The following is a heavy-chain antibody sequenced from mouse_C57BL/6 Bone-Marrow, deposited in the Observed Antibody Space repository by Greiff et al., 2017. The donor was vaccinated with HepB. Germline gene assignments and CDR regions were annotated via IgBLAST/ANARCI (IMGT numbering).Heavy chain of an antibody. CDR1: GYTFTSYW. V-gene: IGHV1-50*01. J-gene: IGHJ2*01. CDR3: ASWYFDY. Sequence: QVQLQQSGAELVKPGASVKLSCKASGYTFTSYWMQWVKQRPGQGLEWIGEFDPSDSYTNYNQKFNGKATLTVDTYSSTAYMLLSSRTSEDSAVYYWASWYFDYWGEGTTLTVSS. CDR2: FDPSDSYT.